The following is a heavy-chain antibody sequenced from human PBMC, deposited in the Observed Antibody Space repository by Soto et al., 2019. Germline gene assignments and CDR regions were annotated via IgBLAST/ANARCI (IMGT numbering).Heavy chain of an antibody. CDR2: ISYDGSNK. CDR1: GFTFSSYG. V-gene: IGHV3-30*18. Sequence: PGGSLRLSCAASGFTFSSYGMHWVRQAPGKGLEWVAVISYDGSNKYYADSVKGRFTISRDNSKNTLYLQMNILRAEDTAVYYCAKAMAGYYYDSSGYSSYYGMDVWGQGTTVTVSS. CDR3: AKAMAGYYYDSSGYSSYYGMDV. D-gene: IGHD3-22*01. J-gene: IGHJ6*01.